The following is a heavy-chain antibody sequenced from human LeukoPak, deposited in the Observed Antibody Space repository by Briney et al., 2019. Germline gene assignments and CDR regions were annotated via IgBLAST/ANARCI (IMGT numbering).Heavy chain of an antibody. Sequence: GGPLRLSCAASGFTFSSYSMNWVRQAPGKGLEWVSSISSSSSYIYYADSVKGRFTISRDNAKNSLYLQMNSLRAEDTAVYYCARAQDYCSGGSCYGYFQHWGQGSLVTVSS. CDR2: ISSSSSYI. CDR1: GFTFSSYS. CDR3: ARAQDYCSGGSCYGYFQH. D-gene: IGHD2-15*01. V-gene: IGHV3-21*04. J-gene: IGHJ1*01.